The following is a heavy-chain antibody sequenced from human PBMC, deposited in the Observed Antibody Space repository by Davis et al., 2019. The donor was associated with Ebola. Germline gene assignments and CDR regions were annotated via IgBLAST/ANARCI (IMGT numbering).Heavy chain of an antibody. CDR1: GFTFSTYS. CDR2: ISDNGGDI. Sequence: GESLKISCAASGFTFSTYSMSWVRQAPGKGLEWVSAISDNGGDIYYAGSVKGRFTISRDNSRNTLYLQMNNLRAEDTAVYYCARKTYFDYWGQGTLVTVSS. CDR3: ARKTYFDY. V-gene: IGHV3-21*01. J-gene: IGHJ4*02.